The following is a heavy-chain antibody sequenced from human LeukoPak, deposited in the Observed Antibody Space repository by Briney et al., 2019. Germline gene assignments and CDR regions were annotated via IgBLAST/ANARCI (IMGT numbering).Heavy chain of an antibody. D-gene: IGHD6-13*01. CDR1: GGSFSGYY. Sequence: PSETLSLTCAVYGGSFSGYYWSGIRQPPGKGLEGIGEINHSGSTNYNPSLKSRVTISVDTSKNQFSLKLSSVTAADTAVYYCARTGGDLAAADYWGQGTLVTVSS. J-gene: IGHJ4*02. CDR3: ARTGGDLAAADY. CDR2: INHSGST. V-gene: IGHV4-34*01.